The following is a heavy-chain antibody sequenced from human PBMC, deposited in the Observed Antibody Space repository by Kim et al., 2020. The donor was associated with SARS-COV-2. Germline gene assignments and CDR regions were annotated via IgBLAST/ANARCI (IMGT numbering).Heavy chain of an antibody. CDR2: IKQDGSEK. Sequence: GGSLRLSCAASGFTFSSYWMSWVRQAPGKGLEWVANIKQDGSEKYYVDSVKGRFTISRDNAKNSLYLQMNSLRAEDTAVYYCARDPLPWADFDWLLLVPRFDPWGQGTLVTVSS. J-gene: IGHJ5*02. CDR3: ARDPLPWADFDWLLLVPRFDP. D-gene: IGHD3-9*01. CDR1: GFTFSSYW. V-gene: IGHV3-7*01.